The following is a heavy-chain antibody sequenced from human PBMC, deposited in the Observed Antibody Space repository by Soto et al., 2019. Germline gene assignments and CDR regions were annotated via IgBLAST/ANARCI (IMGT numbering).Heavy chain of an antibody. CDR2: ISPYSGKT. CDR3: AREGLLLLPDY. Sequence: QIQLVQSGTEVRKPGASAKVSCKASGYTFTNNEVSWVRKTPVQGLEWMGWISPYSGKTNYARKFQGRVTMTTDTSTSTAYMEVRSLTSDDTAVYYCAREGLLLLPDYWGQGTLVTVSS. J-gene: IGHJ4*02. V-gene: IGHV1-18*01. D-gene: IGHD3-22*01. CDR1: GYTFTNNE.